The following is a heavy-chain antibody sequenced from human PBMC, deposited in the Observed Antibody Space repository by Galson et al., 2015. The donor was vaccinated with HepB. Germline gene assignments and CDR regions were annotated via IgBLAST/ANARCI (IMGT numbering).Heavy chain of an antibody. D-gene: IGHD4-17*01. CDR1: GGTFSSYA. CDR2: IIPIFGTA. Sequence: SVKVSCKASGGTFSSYAISWVRQAPGQGLEWMGGIIPIFGTANYAQKFQGRVTITADESTSTAYMELSSLRSEDTAVYYCASQSGDPSHYTVTSYYYYYYMDVWGKGTTVTVSS. CDR3: ASQSGDPSHYTVTSYYYYYYMDV. J-gene: IGHJ6*03. V-gene: IGHV1-69*13.